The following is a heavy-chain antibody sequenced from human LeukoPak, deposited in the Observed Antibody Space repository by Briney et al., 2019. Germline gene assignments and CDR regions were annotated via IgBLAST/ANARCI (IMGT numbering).Heavy chain of an antibody. D-gene: IGHD6-13*01. CDR2: ISAYNGNT. CDR3: ARDFPLRKQQLVYYFDY. CDR1: GYTFTSYG. J-gene: IGHJ4*02. Sequence: ASVKVSCKASGYTFTSYGISWVRQAPGQGLEWMGWISAYNGNTNYAQKLQGRVTMTTDTSTSTAYMELRSLRSDDTAVYYCARDFPLRKQQLVYYFDYWGQGTLVTVSS. V-gene: IGHV1-18*01.